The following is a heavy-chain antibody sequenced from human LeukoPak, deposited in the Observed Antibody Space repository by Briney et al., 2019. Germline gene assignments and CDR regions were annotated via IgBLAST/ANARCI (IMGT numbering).Heavy chain of an antibody. CDR3: AKDRGTITVMVLVVVPGPSHFFDD. V-gene: IGHV3-23*01. D-gene: IGHD3-22*01. CDR2: ISDRGYST. CDR1: GFTFHNYA. Sequence: GGSLRLSCVASGFTFHNYAMTWVRQAPGKGLEWVSGISDRGYSTYYADSVKGRFTISRDNSRSTLYLQMNSLRAEDTATYYCAKDRGTITVMVLVVVPGPSHFFDDWGRGTLVTVSS. J-gene: IGHJ4*02.